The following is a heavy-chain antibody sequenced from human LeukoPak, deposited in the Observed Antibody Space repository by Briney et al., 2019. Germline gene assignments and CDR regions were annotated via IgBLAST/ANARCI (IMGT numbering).Heavy chain of an antibody. CDR3: ARGPTDWDWFDP. J-gene: IGHJ5*02. D-gene: IGHD3-9*01. CDR1: GYTFTGYY. CDR2: INPNSGGT. Sequence: ASVEVSCKASGYTFTGYYMHWVRQAPGQGLEWMGWINPNSGGTNYAQKFQGRVTMTRDTSISTAYMELSRLRSDDTAVYYCARGPTDWDWFDPWGQGTLVTVSS. V-gene: IGHV1-2*02.